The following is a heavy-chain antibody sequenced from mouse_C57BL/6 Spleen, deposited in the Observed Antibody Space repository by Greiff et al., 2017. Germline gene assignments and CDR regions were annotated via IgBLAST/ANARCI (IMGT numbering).Heavy chain of an antibody. CDR2: IDPATGNT. CDR1: GFNIKNTY. D-gene: IGHD1-1*01. Sequence: VQLQQSVAELVRPGASVKLSCTASGFNIKNTYMHWVKQRPDQGLEWIGRIDPATGNTKYFPKFQGKATLTAVTSSNTAYLQLSSLTSEDTAIYYCASIATVVATPWGHGTLVTVSA. CDR3: ASIATVVATP. J-gene: IGHJ3*02. V-gene: IGHV14-3*01.